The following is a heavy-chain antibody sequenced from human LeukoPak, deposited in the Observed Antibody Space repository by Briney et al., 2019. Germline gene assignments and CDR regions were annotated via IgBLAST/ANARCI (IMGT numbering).Heavy chain of an antibody. CDR2: IYTSGST. D-gene: IGHD3-22*01. Sequence: PSETLSLTCAVYGGSFSGYYWSWIRQPAGKGLEWIGRIYTSGSTNYNPSLKSRVTMSVDTSKNQFSLKLSSVTAADTAVYYCARTYYYDSSGYYLSAFDIWGQGTMVTVSS. CDR3: ARTYYYDSSGYYLSAFDI. J-gene: IGHJ3*02. CDR1: GGSFSGYY. V-gene: IGHV4-59*10.